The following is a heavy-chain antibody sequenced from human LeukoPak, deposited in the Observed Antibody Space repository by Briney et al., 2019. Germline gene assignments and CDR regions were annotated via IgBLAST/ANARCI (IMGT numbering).Heavy chain of an antibody. J-gene: IGHJ5*02. CDR3: ARGTMMVGP. Sequence: PSETLSLTCAVSGGSIRSYYWNWVRQPPGKGLEWIGYMYYSGSTNYNPSLKSRVTISGDTSNNQFSLKLNSVTAADTAVYYCARGTMMVGPWGQGTLVTVSS. V-gene: IGHV4-59*01. CDR1: GGSIRSYY. D-gene: IGHD3-22*01. CDR2: MYYSGST.